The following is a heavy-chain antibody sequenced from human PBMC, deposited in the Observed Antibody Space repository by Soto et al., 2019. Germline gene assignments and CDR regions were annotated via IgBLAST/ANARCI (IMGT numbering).Heavy chain of an antibody. CDR1: GFNFNSYT. CDR2: ISSSGYI. Sequence: GGSLRLSCAASGFNFNSYTINWVRQAPGKRLEWLSSISSSGYIFSTDSVRDRFTISRDNAKNSVYLQTNSLRAEDTAVYFCARDCSGGSCYPGMDVWGHGTTVPVSS. CDR3: ARDCSGGSCYPGMDV. D-gene: IGHD2-15*01. V-gene: IGHV3-21*01. J-gene: IGHJ6*02.